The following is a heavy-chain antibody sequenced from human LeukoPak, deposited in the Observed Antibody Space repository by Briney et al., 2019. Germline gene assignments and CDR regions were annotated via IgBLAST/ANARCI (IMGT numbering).Heavy chain of an antibody. CDR1: GYTFTSYY. CDR3: AREAYSNGWQSRDAFDP. D-gene: IGHD6-19*01. CDR2: INSSGGST. J-gene: IGHJ5*02. Sequence: ASVKVSCKASGYTFTSYYMHWVRQAPGQGLEWMGIINSSGGSTSYAQKFQGRVTMTRDTSTSTVYMELSSLRSEDTAVYYCAREAYSNGWQSRDAFDPWGQGTLVSVSS. V-gene: IGHV1-46*01.